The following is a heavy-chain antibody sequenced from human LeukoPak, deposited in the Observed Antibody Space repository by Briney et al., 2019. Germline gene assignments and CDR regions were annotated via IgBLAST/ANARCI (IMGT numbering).Heavy chain of an antibody. CDR2: IYYSGST. J-gene: IGHJ4*02. V-gene: IGHV4-31*03. CDR3: ARFDPRAYYYDSSGYPQEPKIDY. D-gene: IGHD3-22*01. CDR1: GGSISSGSYY. Sequence: SETLSLTCTVSGGSISSGSYYWSWIRQHPGQGLEWIGYIYYSGSTYYNPSLKSRVTISVDTSKNQFSLKLSSVTAADTAVYYCARFDPRAYYYDSSGYPQEPKIDYWGQGTLVTVSS.